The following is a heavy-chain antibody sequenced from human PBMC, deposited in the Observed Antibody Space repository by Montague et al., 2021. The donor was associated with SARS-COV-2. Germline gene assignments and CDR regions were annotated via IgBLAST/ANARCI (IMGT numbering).Heavy chain of an antibody. V-gene: IGHV2-70*11. CDR2: IDWDDDK. Sequence: PALMKPTKTLTLTCTFSGFSLSTSGLCVSWIRQPPGKALEWLARIDWDDDKYYSTSLKTRLTISKDTSKNQVVLTMTNMDPVDTATYYCARTAGTDYTGYYYYAMDVWGQGTTVTVSS. CDR1: GFSLSTSGLC. CDR3: ARTAGTDYTGYYYYAMDV. D-gene: IGHD3-10*01. J-gene: IGHJ6*02.